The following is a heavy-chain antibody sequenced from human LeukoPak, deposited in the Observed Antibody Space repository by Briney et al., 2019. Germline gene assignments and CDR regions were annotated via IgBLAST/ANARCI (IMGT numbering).Heavy chain of an antibody. CDR2: IYYSGTT. J-gene: IGHJ5*02. Sequence: SETLSLTCTVSGDSISPYYWSWLRQTPGKGLEWLGYIYYSGTTNYNPPLKSRVTISLDTPKNQFSLKLTSVTAADTDVYYCARHRDGYSDKEFDPWGQGTLVTVSS. CDR3: ARHRDGYSDKEFDP. V-gene: IGHV4-59*08. D-gene: IGHD5-18*01. CDR1: GDSISPYY.